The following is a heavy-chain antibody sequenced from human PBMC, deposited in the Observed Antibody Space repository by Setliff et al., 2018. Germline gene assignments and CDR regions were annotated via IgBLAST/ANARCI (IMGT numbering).Heavy chain of an antibody. J-gene: IGHJ4*02. CDR3: ARDLHRISTQTPFDY. CDR1: GYTFTSYG. V-gene: IGHV1-18*01. CDR2: ISAYNGNT. D-gene: IGHD1-20*01. Sequence: ASVKVSCKASGYTFTSYGISWVRQAPGQGLEWMGWISAYNGNTNYAQKLQGRVTMTTDASTSTAYMELRSLRSDDTAVYYCARDLHRISTQTPFDYWGQGTLVTLS.